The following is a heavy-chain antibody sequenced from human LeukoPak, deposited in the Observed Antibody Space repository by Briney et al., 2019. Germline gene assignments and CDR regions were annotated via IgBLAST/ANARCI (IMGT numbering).Heavy chain of an antibody. J-gene: IGHJ4*02. D-gene: IGHD6-19*01. V-gene: IGHV1-2*02. Sequence: ASVKVSCKASGYTFTGYYMHWVRQAPGQGLDWMGWINPNSGDTNYAQKFQGRVTMTSDTSISTVYMELSRLTSDDTAVYHCAKDARRTSGWYFFDYWGQGTLVTVSS. CDR1: GYTFTGYY. CDR3: AKDARRTSGWYFFDY. CDR2: INPNSGDT.